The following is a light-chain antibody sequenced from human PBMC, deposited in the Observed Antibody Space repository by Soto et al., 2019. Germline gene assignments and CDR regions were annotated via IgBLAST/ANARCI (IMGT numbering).Light chain of an antibody. CDR1: QSINIY. V-gene: IGKV1-39*01. CDR3: QQSYRSPYT. CDR2: GAS. Sequence: IQMTQSPSYLSASVGDCVTVTCRASQSINIYLNWYQQKPGKAPTLLIYGASSLQSGVPSRFTGGGSRTDFTLTISSLQPEDFATYYCQQSYRSPYTFGQGTKLEIK. J-gene: IGKJ2*01.